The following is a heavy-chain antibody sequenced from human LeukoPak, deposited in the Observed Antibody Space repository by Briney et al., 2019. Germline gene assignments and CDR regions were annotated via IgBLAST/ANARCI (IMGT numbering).Heavy chain of an antibody. CDR1: GYTFTGYY. CDR3: ARESRDSSGWLN. Sequence: ASVKISCKASGYTFTGYYMLWVRQAPGQGLEWMGWINPNSGGTNYAQKFQGRVTMTRDTSISTAYMELSRLRSDDTAVYYCARESRDSSGWLNWGQGTLVTVSS. D-gene: IGHD6-19*01. J-gene: IGHJ4*02. CDR2: INPNSGGT. V-gene: IGHV1-2*02.